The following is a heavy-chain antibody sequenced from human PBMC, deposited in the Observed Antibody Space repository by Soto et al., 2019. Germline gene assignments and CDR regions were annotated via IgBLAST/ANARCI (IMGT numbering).Heavy chain of an antibody. CDR1: GFTFSSHW. J-gene: IGHJ4*02. CDR2: INSDGSST. CDR3: ARDRPYSSGWYHDY. Sequence: GGSLRLSCAASGFTFSSHWMHWVRQAPGKGLLWVSRINSDGSSTNYADSVKGRFTISRDNSKNTLYLQMNSLRAEDTAVYYCARDRPYSSGWYHDYWGQGTLVTVSS. D-gene: IGHD6-19*01. V-gene: IGHV3-74*01.